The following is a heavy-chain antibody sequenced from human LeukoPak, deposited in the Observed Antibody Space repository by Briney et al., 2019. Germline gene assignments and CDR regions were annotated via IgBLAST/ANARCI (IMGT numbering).Heavy chain of an antibody. J-gene: IGHJ4*02. Sequence: GGSLRLSCAVSGFIFSDYGFHWVRQAPGKGLEWVAVTRFDGSIKQYADSVKGRFTISRDDSKNTLYLQMNFLKSEDTAVYFCARWGGTRQYYFDYWGQGTLVTVSS. CDR1: GFIFSDYG. V-gene: IGHV3-33*01. D-gene: IGHD1-1*01. CDR2: TRFDGSIK. CDR3: ARWGGTRQYYFDY.